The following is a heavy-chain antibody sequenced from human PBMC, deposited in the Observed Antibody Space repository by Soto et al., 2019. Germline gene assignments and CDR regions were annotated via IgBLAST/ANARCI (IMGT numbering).Heavy chain of an antibody. V-gene: IGHV4-30-4*01. CDR2: IYYSGST. J-gene: IGHJ5*02. CDR1: GGSISSGDYY. Sequence: QVQLQESGPGLVKPSQTLSLTCTVSGGSISSGDYYWSWIRQPPGKGLEWIGYIYYSGSTYYNPSLTSRVTISVDTSKNQSSLKLSSGTAADPSVYYCARDRPPGFDPWGQGTLVTVSS. CDR3: ARDRPPGFDP.